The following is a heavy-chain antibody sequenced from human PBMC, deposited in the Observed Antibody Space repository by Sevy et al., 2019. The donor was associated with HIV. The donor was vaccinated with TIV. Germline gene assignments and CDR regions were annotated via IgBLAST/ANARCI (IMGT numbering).Heavy chain of an antibody. CDR2: IILMFGTT. CDR1: GKTFSRYA. J-gene: IGHJ4*02. Sequence: ASLKVSCKASGKTFSRYAFSWVRQAPGQGLEWMGGIILMFGTTNYAQKFQGRVTITADESTSTAYMELSSLRSEDTAVYYCARPGIGAAGAFDHWGQGTQVTVSS. D-gene: IGHD6-13*01. CDR3: ARPGIGAAGAFDH. V-gene: IGHV1-69*13.